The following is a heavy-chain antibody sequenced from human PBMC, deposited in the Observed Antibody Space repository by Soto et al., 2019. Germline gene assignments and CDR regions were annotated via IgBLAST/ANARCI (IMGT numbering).Heavy chain of an antibody. V-gene: IGHV3-23*01. CDR3: AKDMEFYP. CDR2: ISGGSVST. D-gene: IGHD1-1*01. J-gene: IGHJ5*02. Sequence: EVQLLESGGGLVQPGGSLRLSCAASGFTFSSYAMSWVRQAPGKGLAWVSSISGGSVSTYYADSVKGRFTISRDNSRNTLYLQMNSLRAEDTAVYYWAKDMEFYPWGQGTLVTVSS. CDR1: GFTFSSYA.